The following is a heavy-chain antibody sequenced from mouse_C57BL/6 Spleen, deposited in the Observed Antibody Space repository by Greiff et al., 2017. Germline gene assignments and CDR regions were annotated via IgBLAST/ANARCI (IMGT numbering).Heavy chain of an antibody. V-gene: IGHV3-6*01. CDR3: ARPDYYDRDD. J-gene: IGHJ4*01. Sequence: DVKLVESGPGLVKPSQSLSLTCSVTGYSITSGYYWNWIRQFPGNKLEWMGYISYDGSNNYNPSLKNRISITRDTSKNQFFLKLNSVTTEDTATYYCARPDYYDRDDWGKGTSGTGSS. CDR2: ISYDGSN. CDR1: GYSITSGYY.